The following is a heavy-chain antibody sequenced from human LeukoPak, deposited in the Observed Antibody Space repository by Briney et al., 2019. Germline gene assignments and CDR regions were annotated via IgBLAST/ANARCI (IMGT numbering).Heavy chain of an antibody. CDR1: GFTFSSYA. Sequence: GGSLRLSCAASGFTFSSYAMSWVRQAPGKGLEWVSTISGSGGRTYYADSVKGRFTISRDNAKNSPYLQMNSLRAEDTALYYCARDSYSGSYSYFDYWGQGTLVTVSS. D-gene: IGHD1-26*01. CDR2: ISGSGGRT. CDR3: ARDSYSGSYSYFDY. V-gene: IGHV3-23*01. J-gene: IGHJ4*02.